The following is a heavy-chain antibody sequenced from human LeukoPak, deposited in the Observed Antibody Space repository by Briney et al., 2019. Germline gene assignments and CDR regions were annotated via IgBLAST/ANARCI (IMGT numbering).Heavy chain of an antibody. CDR3: ARLWGDYYDSSGYFPDY. J-gene: IGHJ4*02. V-gene: IGHV4-30-4*08. D-gene: IGHD3-22*01. CDR2: IYYSGST. Sequence: NPSETLSLTCTVSGGSISSGDYYWSWIRQPPGKGLEWIGYIYYSGSTYYNPSLKSRVTISVDTSKNQFSLKLSSVTAADTAVYYCARLWGDYYDSSGYFPDYWGQGTLVTVSS. CDR1: GGSISSGDYY.